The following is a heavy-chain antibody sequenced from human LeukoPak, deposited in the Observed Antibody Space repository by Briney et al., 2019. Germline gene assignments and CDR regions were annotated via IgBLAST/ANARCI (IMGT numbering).Heavy chain of an antibody. D-gene: IGHD6-19*01. CDR2: INPNSGGT. J-gene: IGHJ6*02. CDR1: GYTFTGYY. CDR3: AVAQAYSSGWYSQYYYYGMDV. Sequence: ASVKVSCKASGYTFTGYYMHWVRQAPGQGLEWMGWINPNSGGTNYAQKFQGRVTMTRDTSISTAYMKLSRLRSDDTAVYYCAVAQAYSSGWYSQYYYYGMDVWGQGTTVTVSS. V-gene: IGHV1-2*02.